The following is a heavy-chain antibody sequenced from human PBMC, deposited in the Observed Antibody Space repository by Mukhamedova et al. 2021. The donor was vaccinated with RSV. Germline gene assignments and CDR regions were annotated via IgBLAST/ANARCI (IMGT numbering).Heavy chain of an antibody. CDR2: GGTT. J-gene: IGHJ4*02. Sequence: GGTTYYNPSLRSRVTISVDTSKNQFSLKMPSVTAADTAVYYCARNKGHCDGRSCFPYDYWGQGILVTVSS. D-gene: IGHD2-15*01. CDR3: ARNKGHCDGRSCFPYDY. V-gene: IGHV4-39*01.